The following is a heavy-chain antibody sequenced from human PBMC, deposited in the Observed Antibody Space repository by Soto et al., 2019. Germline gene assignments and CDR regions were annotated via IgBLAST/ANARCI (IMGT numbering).Heavy chain of an antibody. Sequence: GGSLRLSCAASGFTFSDYYMNWIRQAPGKGLEWVSYISSSGSTIYYADSVKGRFTISRDNAKNSLYLQMNSLRAEDTAVYYCARDFGDIVATDWSYFDYCGQGTLVPSPQ. CDR1: GFTFSDYY. CDR3: ARDFGDIVATDWSYFDY. J-gene: IGHJ4*02. V-gene: IGHV3-11*01. D-gene: IGHD5-12*01. CDR2: ISSSGSTI.